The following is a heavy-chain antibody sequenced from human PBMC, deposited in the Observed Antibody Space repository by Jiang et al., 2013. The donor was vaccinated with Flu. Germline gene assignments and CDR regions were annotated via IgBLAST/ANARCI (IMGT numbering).Heavy chain of an antibody. CDR1: TFSSYA. CDR2: ISGSGGST. CDR3: AKGKFVAGMLGAFDI. V-gene: IGHV3-23*01. Sequence: TFSSYAMSWVRQAPGKGLEWVSAISGSGGSTYYADSVKGRFTISRDNSKNTLYLQMNSLRAEDTAVYYYAKGKFVAGMLGAFDIWGQGTMVTVSS. D-gene: IGHD6-19*01. J-gene: IGHJ3*02.